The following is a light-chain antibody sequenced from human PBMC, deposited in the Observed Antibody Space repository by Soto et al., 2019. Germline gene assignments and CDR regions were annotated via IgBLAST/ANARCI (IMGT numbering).Light chain of an antibody. V-gene: IGLV2-8*01. CDR3: SSYAGSNNLEV. Sequence: QPVLTQPPSASGSPGQSVTISCTGTSSDVGGYNYVSWYQQHPGKAPKLMIYEVSKRPSGVPDRFSGSKSGNTASLTVSGLQAEDEADYYCSSYAGSNNLEVFGGGTKLPVL. CDR2: EVS. J-gene: IGLJ2*01. CDR1: SSDVGGYNY.